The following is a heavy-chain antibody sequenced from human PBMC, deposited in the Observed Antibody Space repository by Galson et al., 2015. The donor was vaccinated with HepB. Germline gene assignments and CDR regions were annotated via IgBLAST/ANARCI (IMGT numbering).Heavy chain of an antibody. V-gene: IGHV1-69*13. D-gene: IGHD3-22*01. CDR2: IIPIFGTA. CDR3: ARDKAALYYDSSGYYFDY. J-gene: IGHJ4*02. Sequence: SVKVSCKASGGTFSSYAISWVRQAPGQGLEWMGGIIPIFGTANYAQKFQGRVTITADESTSTAYMELSSLRSEDTAVYYCARDKAALYYDSSGYYFDYWGQGTLVTVSS. CDR1: GGTFSSYA.